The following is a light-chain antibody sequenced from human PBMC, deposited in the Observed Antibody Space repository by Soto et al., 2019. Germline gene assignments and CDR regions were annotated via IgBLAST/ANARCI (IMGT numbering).Light chain of an antibody. Sequence: EIVMTQYPATVSVSPGGSATLSCRASQHVSSNFAWYRQKPGQAPTLLIYRASTRATGIPARFSGSGSGTEFTLTISSLQSEDFAVYYCQQYNNWPYTFGQGTKLEIK. J-gene: IGKJ2*01. CDR2: RAS. CDR1: QHVSSN. V-gene: IGKV3-15*01. CDR3: QQYNNWPYT.